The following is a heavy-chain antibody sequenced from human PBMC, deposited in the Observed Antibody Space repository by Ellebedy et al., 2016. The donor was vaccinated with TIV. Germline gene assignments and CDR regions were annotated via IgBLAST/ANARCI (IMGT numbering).Heavy chain of an antibody. CDR2: INPSGGST. D-gene: IGHD5-12*01. Sequence: ASVKVSXXASGYTFTSYGISWVRQAPGQGLEWMGIINPSGGSTSYAQKFQGRVSMTRDTSTSTVYMELSSLRSEDTAVYYCARAHIVATIDSYYYYMDVWGKGTTVTVSS. V-gene: IGHV1-46*01. J-gene: IGHJ6*03. CDR3: ARAHIVATIDSYYYYMDV. CDR1: GYTFTSYG.